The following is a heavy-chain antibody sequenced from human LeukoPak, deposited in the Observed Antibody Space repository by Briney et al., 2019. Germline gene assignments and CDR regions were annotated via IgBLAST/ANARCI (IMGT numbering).Heavy chain of an antibody. D-gene: IGHD2-21*02. CDR1: GYTFTSYG. V-gene: IGHV1-18*01. CDR2: ISAYNGNT. J-gene: IGHJ6*02. CDR3: ASQLGVTYYYYYGMDV. Sequence: ASVKVSCKASGYTFTSYGISWVRQAPGQGLEWMGWISAYNGNTNYAQKLQGRVTMTTDTSTSTAYMELRSLRSDDTAVYYCASQLGVTYYYYYGMDVWGQGTTVTVSS.